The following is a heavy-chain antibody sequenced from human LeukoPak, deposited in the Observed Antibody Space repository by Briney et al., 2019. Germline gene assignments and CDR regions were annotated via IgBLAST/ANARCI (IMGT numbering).Heavy chain of an antibody. CDR1: GFTFSTYW. Sequence: GGSLRLSCAASGFTFSTYWMTWVRQAPGKGLEWVANIKQDGSEKYYVDSVKGRFTISRDNAKNSLYLQMNSLRAEDTAVYYCAKDSANYGDLAYYMDVWGKGTTVTVSS. D-gene: IGHD4-17*01. V-gene: IGHV3-7*01. CDR3: AKDSANYGDLAYYMDV. CDR2: IKQDGSEK. J-gene: IGHJ6*03.